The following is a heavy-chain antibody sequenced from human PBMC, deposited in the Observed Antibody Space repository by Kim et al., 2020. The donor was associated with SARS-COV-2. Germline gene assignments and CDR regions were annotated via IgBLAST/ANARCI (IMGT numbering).Heavy chain of an antibody. Sequence: ASVKVSCKASGYTFTSYGISWVRQAPGQGLEWMGWISTYNGNKNYAQKLQGRVTMTTDTSTNTAYMELRSLRSDDTAVYYCGRERLDWDYGGAFDYWGQGTLVTVSS. CDR3: GRERLDWDYGGAFDY. CDR2: ISTYNGNK. J-gene: IGHJ4*02. CDR1: GYTFTSYG. D-gene: IGHD1-7*01. V-gene: IGHV1-18*01.